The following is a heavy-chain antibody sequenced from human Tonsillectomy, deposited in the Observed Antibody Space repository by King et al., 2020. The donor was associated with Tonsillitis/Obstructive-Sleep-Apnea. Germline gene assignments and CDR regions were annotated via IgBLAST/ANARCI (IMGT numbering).Heavy chain of an antibody. V-gene: IGHV4-39*01. D-gene: IGHD5-24*01. CDR2: IYYSGST. J-gene: IGHJ4*02. CDR1: GHSIRSSSYY. Sequence: QLQESGPVLVKPSETLSLTCTVSGHSIRSSSYYWGWIRQPPGKGLEWIGTIYYSGSTYYNPSLKSRVTISVDTSKNQFSLKLSSVTAADTAVYYCARHVRDGYGTNFDYWGQGTLVTVSS. CDR3: ARHVRDGYGTNFDY.